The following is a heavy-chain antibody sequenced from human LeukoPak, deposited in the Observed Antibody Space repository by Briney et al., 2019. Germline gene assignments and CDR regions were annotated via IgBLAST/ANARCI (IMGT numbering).Heavy chain of an antibody. J-gene: IGHJ3*02. V-gene: IGHV1-2*04. D-gene: IGHD4-17*01. CDR3: AKSSYDYGDYFREGAFDI. Sequence: ASVKVSCKASGYTFTGYYMHWVRQAPGQGLEWMGWINPNSGGTNYAQKFQGWVTMTRDTSISTAYMELSRLRSDDTAVYYCAKSSYDYGDYFREGAFDIWGQGTMVTVSS. CDR1: GYTFTGYY. CDR2: INPNSGGT.